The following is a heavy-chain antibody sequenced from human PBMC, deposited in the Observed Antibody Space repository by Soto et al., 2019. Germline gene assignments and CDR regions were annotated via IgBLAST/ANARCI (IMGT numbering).Heavy chain of an antibody. V-gene: IGHV1-46*01. CDR1: GYTFITYY. CDR2: INPSAGTT. Sequence: VQLVQSGAEVKKPGASVKVSCKASGYTFITYYMHCVRQAPELGLEWVGTINPSAGTTNYAQKFQGRVTMTRDTSTSTVYMELSSLRSEDTAVYFCARGYFDLWGRGTLVTVSS. J-gene: IGHJ2*01. CDR3: ARGYFDL.